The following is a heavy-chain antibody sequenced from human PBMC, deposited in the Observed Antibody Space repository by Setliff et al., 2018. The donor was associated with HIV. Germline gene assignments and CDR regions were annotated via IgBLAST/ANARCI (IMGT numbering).Heavy chain of an antibody. V-gene: IGHV3-11*04. CDR3: ARDSGGWYPTGDYYYYYMDV. J-gene: IGHJ6*03. Sequence: SCAASGFTFSDYYMSWIRQAPGKGLAWVSYISSSSSTIYYADSVKGRFTISRDNAKNSLYLQMNSLRAEDTAVYYCARDSGGWYPTGDYYYYYMDVWGKGTTVTV. CDR1: GFTFSDYY. D-gene: IGHD6-19*01. CDR2: ISSSSSTI.